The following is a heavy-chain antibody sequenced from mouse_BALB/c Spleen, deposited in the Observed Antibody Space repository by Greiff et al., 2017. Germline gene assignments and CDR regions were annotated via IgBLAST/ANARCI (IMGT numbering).Heavy chain of an antibody. J-gene: IGHJ3*01. CDR1: GYTFTSYW. D-gene: IGHD1-1*01. Sequence: QVQLQQPGAELVRPGASVKLSCKASGYTFTSYWINWVKQRPGQGLEWIGNIYPSDSYTNYNQKFTDKATLTVDKSSSTAYMQLSSPTSEDSAVYYCTRPYYGSSPWFAYWGQGTLVTVSA. V-gene: IGHV1-69*02. CDR2: IYPSDSYT. CDR3: TRPYYGSSPWFAY.